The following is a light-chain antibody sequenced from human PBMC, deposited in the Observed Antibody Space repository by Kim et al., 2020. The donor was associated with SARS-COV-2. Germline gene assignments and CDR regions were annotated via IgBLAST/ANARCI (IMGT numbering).Light chain of an antibody. V-gene: IGLV7-46*01. CDR3: LLSYSGALI. J-gene: IGLJ2*01. CDR2: DAS. Sequence: PGGTVTLTCSSSTGAVASGHYPYWIQQKPGQAPRTLIWDASNKHSWTPARFSGSLLGGKVVLTLSGVQPEDEAEYFCLLSYSGALIFGGGTQLTVL. CDR1: TGAVASGHY.